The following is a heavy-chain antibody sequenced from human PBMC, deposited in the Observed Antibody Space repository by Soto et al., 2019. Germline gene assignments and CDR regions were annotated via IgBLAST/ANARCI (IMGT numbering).Heavy chain of an antibody. CDR2: ISAHNGNT. CDR1: GYAFTTYG. J-gene: IGHJ4*02. CDR3: ARWRYGDY. V-gene: IGHV1-18*01. D-gene: IGHD1-1*01. Sequence: QVHLVQSGAEVKKPGASAKVSCKGSGYAFTTYGITWVRQSPGQGLEWMGWISAHNGNTNYAQKLQGRVTVTRDTSTSTAYMELRSLRSDDTAVYYCARWRYGDYWGQGALVTVSS.